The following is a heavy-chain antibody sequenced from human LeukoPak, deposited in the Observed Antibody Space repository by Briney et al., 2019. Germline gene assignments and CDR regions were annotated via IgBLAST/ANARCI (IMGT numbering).Heavy chain of an antibody. CDR1: GFTLSPYW. CDR3: ARLAPFCGLGVI. Sequence: GGSLRLSCVASGFTLSPYWMSWVRQAPGKGLDWVATISDDGSEKRYVDSVKGRFSVSRDDAKNSLYLEMNSLRAEDTAVYHCARLAPFCGLGVIWGQRQMVTVSS. J-gene: IGHJ3*02. D-gene: IGHD3-16*01. CDR2: ISDDGSEK. V-gene: IGHV3-7*01.